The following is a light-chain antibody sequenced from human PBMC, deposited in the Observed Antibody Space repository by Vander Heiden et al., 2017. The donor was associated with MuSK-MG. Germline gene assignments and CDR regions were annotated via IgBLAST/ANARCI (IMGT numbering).Light chain of an antibody. CDR3: QQRSNWIT. J-gene: IGKJ5*01. CDR1: QGVSSY. CDR2: DAS. V-gene: IGKV3D-11*01. Sequence: EIVLTQSPATLSLSPGERATLSCRASQGVSSYLDWYQQKPGQAPRLLIYDASNRANGIPARFSGSGPGTDFTLTISSLEPEDFAVYYWQQRSNWITFGQGTRLEIK.